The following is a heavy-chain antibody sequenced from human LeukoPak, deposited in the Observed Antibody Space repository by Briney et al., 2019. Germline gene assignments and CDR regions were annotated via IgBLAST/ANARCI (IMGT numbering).Heavy chain of an antibody. CDR2: IDTYSGKT. V-gene: IGHV1-18*01. CDR3: ARDRGIAEADPSDP. J-gene: IGHJ5*02. CDR1: GYTYTTDG. D-gene: IGHD6-13*01. Sequence: ASVKVSCKASGYTYTTDGISWVRQGPGQGLEWMGWIDTYSGKTNYAQKFQGRVTMTSDTSTSTAYMELRSLRSDDTAVYYCARDRGIAEADPSDPWGQGTLVTVSS.